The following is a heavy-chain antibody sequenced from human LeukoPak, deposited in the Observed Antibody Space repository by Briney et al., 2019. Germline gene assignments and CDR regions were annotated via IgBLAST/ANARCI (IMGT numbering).Heavy chain of an antibody. CDR2: IKQDGSEK. CDR3: ARNPEAVAGTERWFDP. D-gene: IGHD6-19*01. V-gene: IGHV3-7*01. CDR1: GFTFSSYG. J-gene: IGHJ5*02. Sequence: GGSLRLSCAASGFTFSSYGMHWVRQAPGKGLEWVANIKQDGSEKYYVDSVKGRFTISRDNAKNSLYLQMNSLRAEDTAVYYCARNPEAVAGTERWFDPWGQGTLVTVSS.